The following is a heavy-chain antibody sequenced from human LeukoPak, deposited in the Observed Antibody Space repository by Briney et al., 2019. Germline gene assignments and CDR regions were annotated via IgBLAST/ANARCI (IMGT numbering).Heavy chain of an antibody. CDR2: LNSDGSSA. J-gene: IGHJ4*02. CDR3: ARGPGVAAAGTYYFDC. Sequence: AGSLRLSCAASGFTFSPYWMHWVRLAPGKGLVWVACLNSDGSSASYADSVKGRFTISRDNAKKTLFLQMDSLRAEDTAVYYCARGPGVAAAGTYYFDCWGQGTLATVSS. CDR1: GFTFSPYW. D-gene: IGHD6-13*01. V-gene: IGHV3-74*01.